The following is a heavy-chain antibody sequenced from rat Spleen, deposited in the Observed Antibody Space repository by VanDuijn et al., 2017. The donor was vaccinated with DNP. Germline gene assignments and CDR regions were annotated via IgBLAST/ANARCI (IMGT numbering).Heavy chain of an antibody. CDR2: ITSSGSDT. D-gene: IGHD1-2*01. CDR1: GFTFSDYN. CDR3: ARHEDYSSYIYGFAY. V-gene: IGHV5S23*01. J-gene: IGHJ3*01. Sequence: EVRLVESGGVLVQPGRSLKLSCAASGFTFSDYNMAWIRQVPGKGLEWFASITSSGSDTYYPDSVKGRFTISRDNAKNTQYLQMDSLRSEDTATYYCARHEDYSSYIYGFAYWGQGTLVTVSS.